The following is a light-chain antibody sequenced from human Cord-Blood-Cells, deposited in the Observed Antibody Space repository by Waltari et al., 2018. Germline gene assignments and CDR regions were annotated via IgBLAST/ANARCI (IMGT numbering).Light chain of an antibody. CDR2: AAS. CDR1: QSISSY. Sequence: DSQMTQSPSPLPASVGDRVSITCRASQSISSYLNWYQQKPGKAPKLLIYAASSLQSGVPSRFSGSGSGTDFTLTISSLQPEDFATYYCQQSYSTPWTFGQGTKVEIK. V-gene: IGKV1-39*01. J-gene: IGKJ1*01. CDR3: QQSYSTPWT.